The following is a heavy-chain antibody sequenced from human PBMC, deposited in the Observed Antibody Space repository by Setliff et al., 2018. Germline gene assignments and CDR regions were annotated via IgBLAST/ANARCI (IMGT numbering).Heavy chain of an antibody. CDR2: INAGGYNT. Sequence: GGSLRLSCAASGFGFSSYAMNWVRQAPGKGLQWVSNINAGGYNTYYADSVKGRFTISRDNAKNSLYLQMNSLRVEDTAVYYCARQYNDYYYYYMDVWGRGTTVTVSS. CDR3: ARQYNDYYYYYMDV. J-gene: IGHJ6*03. CDR1: GFGFSSYA. D-gene: IGHD1-1*01. V-gene: IGHV3-21*01.